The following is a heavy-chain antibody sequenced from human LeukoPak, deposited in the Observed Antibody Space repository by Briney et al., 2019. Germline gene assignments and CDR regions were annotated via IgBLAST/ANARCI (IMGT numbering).Heavy chain of an antibody. Sequence: SETLSLTCAVYGGSFSGYYWSWIRQPPGKGLEWIGEINHSGSTNYNPSLKSRVTISVDTSKNQFSLKLSSVTAADTAVYYCARRRSGSYGYWGQGTLVTVSS. CDR1: GGSFSGYY. D-gene: IGHD1-26*01. CDR2: INHSGST. J-gene: IGHJ4*02. CDR3: ARRRSGSYGY. V-gene: IGHV4-34*01.